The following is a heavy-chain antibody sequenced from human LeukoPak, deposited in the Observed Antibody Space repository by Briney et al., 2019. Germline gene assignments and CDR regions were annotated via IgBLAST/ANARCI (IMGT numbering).Heavy chain of an antibody. CDR1: GNYW. CDR3: VSFYETY. CDR2: INSDGSWT. V-gene: IGHV3-74*01. J-gene: IGHJ4*02. Sequence: GGSLRLSCAASGNYWMHWVRQVPGKGLVWVSHINSDGSWTSYADSVKGRFTISKDNAKNTVYLQMNSLRAEDTAVYYCVSFYETYWGRGTLVTVS. D-gene: IGHD2/OR15-2a*01.